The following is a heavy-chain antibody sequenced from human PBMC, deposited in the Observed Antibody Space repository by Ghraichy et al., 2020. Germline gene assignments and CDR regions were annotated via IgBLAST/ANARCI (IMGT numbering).Heavy chain of an antibody. D-gene: IGHD1-14*01. V-gene: IGHV3-66*01. J-gene: IGHJ4*02. Sequence: LSLTCAVSGFTVSSDIMMWVRQAPGKGLDWVSIIHSGGATYYADSVKGRFTISRDNSKNTLDLQMHSLRAEDTAVYYCGNRGYWGQGALVTVSP. CDR3: GNRGY. CDR1: GFTVSSDI. CDR2: IHSGGAT.